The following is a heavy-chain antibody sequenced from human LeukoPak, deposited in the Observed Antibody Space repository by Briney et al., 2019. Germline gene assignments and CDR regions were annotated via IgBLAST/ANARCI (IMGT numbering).Heavy chain of an antibody. D-gene: IGHD2/OR15-2a*01. CDR2: INHSGST. CDR1: GYSVSSGYY. J-gene: IGHJ4*02. Sequence: SETLSLTCTVSGYSVSSGYYWGWIRQPPGKGLEWIGEINHSGSTNYNPSLKSRVTISVDTSKNQFSLKLSSVTAADTAVYYCARGPGLSTPMRYWGQGTLVTVSS. V-gene: IGHV4-38-2*02. CDR3: ARGPGLSTPMRY.